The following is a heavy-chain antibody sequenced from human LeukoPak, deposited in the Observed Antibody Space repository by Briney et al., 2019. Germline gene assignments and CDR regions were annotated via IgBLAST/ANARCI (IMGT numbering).Heavy chain of an antibody. J-gene: IGHJ4*02. Sequence: SETLSLTCAVSGYSISSGYYWGWIRQPPGKGLEWIGSIYHSGSTYSNPSLKSRVTISVDTSKSQFSLKLSSVTAADTAVYYCARASGLGGSSSGAWGAIFDYWGQGTLVTVSA. CDR3: ARASGLGGSSSGAWGAIFDY. CDR2: IYHSGST. D-gene: IGHD1-26*01. CDR1: GYSISSGYY. V-gene: IGHV4-38-2*01.